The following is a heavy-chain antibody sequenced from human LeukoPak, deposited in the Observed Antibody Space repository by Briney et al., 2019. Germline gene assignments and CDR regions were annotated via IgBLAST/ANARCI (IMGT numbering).Heavy chain of an antibody. V-gene: IGHV1-46*01. D-gene: IGHD3-22*01. CDR3: ARDWDYYDSSGYYYPY. CDR2: ISPSGGST. CDR1: GYTFTSNY. J-gene: IGHJ4*02. Sequence: ASVKVSCKAFGYTFTSNYMHWVRQAPGQGPEWMGVISPSGGSTTYAQKFQGRVTLTRDMSTSTDYLELSSLRSEDTAVYYCARDWDYYDSSGYYYPYWGQGTLVTVSS.